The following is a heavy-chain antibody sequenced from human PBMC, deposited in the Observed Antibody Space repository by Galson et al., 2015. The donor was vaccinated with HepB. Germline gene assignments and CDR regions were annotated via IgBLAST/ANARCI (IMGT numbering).Heavy chain of an antibody. D-gene: IGHD1-14*01. CDR1: GFTFSSYG. CDR2: INEDGSRI. J-gene: IGHJ6*02. V-gene: IGHV3-NL1*01. Sequence: SLRLSCAASGFTFSSYGMHWVRQAPGKGLVWVSRINEDGSRINYADSLEGRFTISRDNSKNTLYLQMNSLRADDTALYYCARTAAPYYYYFGLDVWVQGTTVIVSS. CDR3: ARTAAPYYYYFGLDV.